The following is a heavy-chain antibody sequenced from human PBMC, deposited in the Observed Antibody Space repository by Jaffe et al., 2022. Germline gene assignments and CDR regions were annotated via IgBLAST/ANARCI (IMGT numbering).Heavy chain of an antibody. CDR1: GGSISSSNW. J-gene: IGHJ3*02. Sequence: QVQLQESGPGLVKPSGTLSLTCAVSGGSISSSNWWSWVRQPPGKGLEWIGEIYHSGSTNYNPSLKSRVTISVDKSKNQFSLKLSSVTAADTAVYYCARDIVLVVYAIGRNGAFDIWGQGTMVTVSS. V-gene: IGHV4-4*02. CDR3: ARDIVLVVYAIGRNGAFDI. CDR2: IYHSGST. D-gene: IGHD2-8*02.